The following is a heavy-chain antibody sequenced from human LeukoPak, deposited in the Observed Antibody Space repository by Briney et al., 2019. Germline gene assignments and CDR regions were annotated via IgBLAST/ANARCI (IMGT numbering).Heavy chain of an antibody. V-gene: IGHV3-23*01. D-gene: IGHD5-12*01. Sequence: PGGSLRLSCAASGFTFSSYTMSWVRQAPGKGLEWVSTITTSDGNTYYADSVKGRFTISRDNSKNTLYLQLNSLRPEDTAVYYCARDQLAYSDYDTLFGYWGQGTLVTVSS. CDR1: GFTFSSYT. J-gene: IGHJ4*02. CDR2: ITTSDGNT. CDR3: ARDQLAYSDYDTLFGY.